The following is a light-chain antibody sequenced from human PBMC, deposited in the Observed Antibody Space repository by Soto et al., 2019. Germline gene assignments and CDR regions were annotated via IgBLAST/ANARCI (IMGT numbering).Light chain of an antibody. J-gene: IGKJ2*01. V-gene: IGKV1-5*03. CDR2: ETS. Sequence: DIQVTQSPSTLSAYVGDRVIITCRASQNVNIWLAWYQQRPREAPKLLIYETSSLESGVPSRFSGSGSGTEFTLTISSLEPDDFGTYFCLQYNSHPYTFGQGTKLEIK. CDR1: QNVNIW. CDR3: LQYNSHPYT.